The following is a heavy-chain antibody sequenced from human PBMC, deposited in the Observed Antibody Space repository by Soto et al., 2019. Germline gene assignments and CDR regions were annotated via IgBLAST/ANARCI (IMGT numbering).Heavy chain of an antibody. CDR3: ARWGHPAVKAFDI. V-gene: IGHV4-59*02. CDR2: IHYTGSR. CDR1: GAYVNDYY. J-gene: IGHJ3*02. D-gene: IGHD3-16*01. Sequence: PETLSLISTVSGAYVNDYYWNWVRQPLGKGLEWVGFIHYTGSRIFNPSLQSRVTMSVDVSQNQFSLRLTSVTAADTAIYYCARWGHPAVKAFDIWGQGTTVT.